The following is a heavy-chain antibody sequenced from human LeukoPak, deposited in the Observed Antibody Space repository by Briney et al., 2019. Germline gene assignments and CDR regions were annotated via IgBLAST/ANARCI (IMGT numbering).Heavy chain of an antibody. D-gene: IGHD6-6*01. CDR1: GFTFRNHW. CDR2: ISSDGSST. Sequence: PRGSLRLSCAASGFTFRNHWMHWVRQTPRKGLVWVSRISSDGSSTTYADSVKGRFTISRDNAKNTLYLQMNNLRAEDTAMYYCARDQRVTGRPDIDYWGQGTLVIVSS. V-gene: IGHV3-74*03. CDR3: ARDQRVTGRPDIDY. J-gene: IGHJ4*02.